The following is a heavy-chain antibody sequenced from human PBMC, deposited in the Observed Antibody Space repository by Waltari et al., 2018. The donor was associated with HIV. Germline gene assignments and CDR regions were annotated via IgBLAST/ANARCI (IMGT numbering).Heavy chain of an antibody. CDR1: GFTFNKYW. CDR3: AREALYDSSGYYFDY. Sequence: EVQLVESGGGLVQPGGSLRLSCAASGFTFNKYWMTWVRQAPGKGLEWVANIKQDESEKYYVDSLKGRFTISRDNAKNSLFLQMNSPRVEDTAVYYCAREALYDSSGYYFDYWGQGTLVTVSS. CDR2: IKQDESEK. J-gene: IGHJ4*02. D-gene: IGHD3-22*01. V-gene: IGHV3-7*01.